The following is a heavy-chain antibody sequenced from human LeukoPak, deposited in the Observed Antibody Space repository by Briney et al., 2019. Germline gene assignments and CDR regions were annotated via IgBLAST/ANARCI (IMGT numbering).Heavy chain of an antibody. J-gene: IGHJ6*03. CDR3: AIHYYGSGSPLYYMDV. Sequence: ASVKVSCKASGYTFTSYGISWVRQAPGQGLEWMGWISAYNGNTNYAQKLQGRVTMTTDTSTSTAYMELRSLRSDDTAVYYCAIHYYGSGSPLYYMDVWGKGTTVTISS. CDR2: ISAYNGNT. D-gene: IGHD3-10*01. CDR1: GYTFTSYG. V-gene: IGHV1-18*01.